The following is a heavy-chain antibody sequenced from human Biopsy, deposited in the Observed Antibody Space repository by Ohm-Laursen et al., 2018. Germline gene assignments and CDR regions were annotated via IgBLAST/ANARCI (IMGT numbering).Heavy chain of an antibody. J-gene: IGHJ6*02. D-gene: IGHD3-9*01. CDR2: INPTGGTT. CDR3: ARDETGSSVFGPYYYGMDV. V-gene: IGHV1-46*01. Sequence: ASVKVSCKASGYTFTTYYINWVRQAPGQGLEWMGIINPTGGTTSYAEKFQGRVTLTRDTSTGTVYLELNSLIYEDTALYYCARDETGSSVFGPYYYGMDVWGQGTTITVSS. CDR1: GYTFTTYY.